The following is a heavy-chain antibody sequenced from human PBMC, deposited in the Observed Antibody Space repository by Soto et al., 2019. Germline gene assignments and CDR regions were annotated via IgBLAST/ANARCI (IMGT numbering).Heavy chain of an antibody. Sequence: EVQLVESGGGLVQPGGSLRLSCAASGFTFSSYWMSWVRQAPGKGLEWVANIKQDGSEKSYVDSVKGRFTISRDNAKNSLYLTMNSLRAGDTAVYYCARALLEGATPWDWGQGTLVTVSS. CDR1: GFTFSSYW. V-gene: IGHV3-7*04. CDR2: IKQDGSEK. CDR3: ARALLEGATPWD. J-gene: IGHJ4*02. D-gene: IGHD1-26*01.